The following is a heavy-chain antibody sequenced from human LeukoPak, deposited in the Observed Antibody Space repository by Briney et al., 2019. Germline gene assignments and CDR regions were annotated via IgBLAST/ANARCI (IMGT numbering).Heavy chain of an antibody. CDR1: GYTFADYF. CDR2: INANSGGT. D-gene: IGHD1-26*01. CDR3: ARDVSSTPNWEFDY. V-gene: IGHV1-2*06. Sequence: ASVKVSCKTSGYTFADYFIHWVRQAPGQGLEYMGRINANSGGTEYQQKFQGRVTMTRDMSISTAYVEVNWLISDDTAIYYCARDVSSTPNWEFDYWGQGTLVTVSS. J-gene: IGHJ4*02.